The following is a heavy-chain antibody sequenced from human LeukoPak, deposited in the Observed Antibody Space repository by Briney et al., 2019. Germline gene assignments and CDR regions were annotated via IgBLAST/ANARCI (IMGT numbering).Heavy chain of an antibody. J-gene: IGHJ4*02. CDR3: ARGGSGGAWFDF. V-gene: IGHV4-59*01. CDR1: SGSLTGYY. D-gene: IGHD6-19*01. CDR2: VYATGTT. Sequence: SETLSLTSTVSSGSLTGYYWSWIRQPPGKGLEWIAYVYATGTTNYNPSLKTRATISMDTSKNQLSLTLTSVTAADTAVYYCARGGSGGAWFDFWGQGTLVSVSS.